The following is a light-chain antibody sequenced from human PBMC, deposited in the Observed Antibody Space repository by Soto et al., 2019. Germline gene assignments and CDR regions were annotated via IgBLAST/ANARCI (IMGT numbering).Light chain of an antibody. CDR2: DAF. V-gene: IGKV3-11*01. J-gene: IGKJ1*01. CDR1: QTVSSN. Sequence: EIVLTQSPATLSLSPGERATRSCRASQTVSSNLAWYQRKPGQAPRLLIYDAFSRATGIPDRFSGSASGTDFTLTISRLEPEDSAVYYCQHRSNWPQWTFGQGTKVDIK. CDR3: QHRSNWPQWT.